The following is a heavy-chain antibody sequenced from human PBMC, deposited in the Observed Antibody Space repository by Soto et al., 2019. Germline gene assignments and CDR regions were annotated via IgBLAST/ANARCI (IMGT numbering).Heavy chain of an antibody. CDR1: GGSFSGYY. J-gene: IGHJ6*02. D-gene: IGHD3-3*01. CDR3: ARVYYDFWSGYGAYYYGMDV. CDR2: INHSGST. Sequence: QVQLQQWGAGLLKPSETLSLTCAVYGGSFSGYYWSWIRQPPGKGLEWIGEINHSGSTNYNPSLKTRVTTSVHTFKNLFPLKLSSVNAADTALYYCARVYYDFWSGYGAYYYGMDVWGQGTTVAVSS. V-gene: IGHV4-34*01.